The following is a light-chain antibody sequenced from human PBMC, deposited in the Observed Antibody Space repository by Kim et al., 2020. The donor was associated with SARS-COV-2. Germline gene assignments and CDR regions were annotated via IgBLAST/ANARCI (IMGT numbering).Light chain of an antibody. V-gene: IGKV3D-7*01. CDR2: GAS. CDR1: QSVSSSY. Sequence: PGERVTLSCRASQSVSSSYLTWYQQKPGQAPRLLIYGASTRATSIPARFSGSGSGTDFTLTISSLQPEDFAVYYCQQDYNLPFTFGPGIKVDIK. J-gene: IGKJ3*01. CDR3: QQDYNLPFT.